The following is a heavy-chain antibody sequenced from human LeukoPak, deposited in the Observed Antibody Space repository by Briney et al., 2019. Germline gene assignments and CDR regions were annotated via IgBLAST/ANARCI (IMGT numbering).Heavy chain of an antibody. J-gene: IGHJ4*02. D-gene: IGHD6-19*01. CDR1: GFTFSSYA. CDR2: IHYDGSNK. Sequence: GGSLRLSCAASGFTFSSYAMHWVRQAPGKGLEWVAFIHYDGSNKFYIDSLNGRFTISRDNSKSTVFLQMNSLRPEDTAVYYCAKVHGLFSSGWPFYFDSWGQGTLVTASS. V-gene: IGHV3-30*02. CDR3: AKVHGLFSSGWPFYFDS.